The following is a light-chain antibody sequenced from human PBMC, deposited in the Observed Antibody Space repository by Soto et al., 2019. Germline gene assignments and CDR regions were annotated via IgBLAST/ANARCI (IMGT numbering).Light chain of an antibody. CDR2: GSS. Sequence: QSVLTQPPSVSGAPGQRVTISCTGSSSNIGAGHVVHWYQQFPGRAPNLLIYGSSNRPSGVPDRCSGSKSVTSASLDITGLQAEDEADYYCQSYDNGLSASVFGGGTKVTVL. CDR3: QSYDNGLSASV. CDR1: SSNIGAGHV. J-gene: IGLJ2*01. V-gene: IGLV1-40*01.